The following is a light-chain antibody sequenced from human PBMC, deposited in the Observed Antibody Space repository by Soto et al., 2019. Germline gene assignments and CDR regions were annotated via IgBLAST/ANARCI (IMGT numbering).Light chain of an antibody. Sequence: DIQLTQSPSTLSASVGDRVTITCRASQSISSWLAWYQQKPGKATKLLIYKASSLQSGVPSRFSGSGSGTDFTLTISSLQPEDFATYYCLQDYNYPHTFGQGTKVDIK. J-gene: IGKJ2*01. CDR3: LQDYNYPHT. V-gene: IGKV1-5*03. CDR2: KAS. CDR1: QSISSW.